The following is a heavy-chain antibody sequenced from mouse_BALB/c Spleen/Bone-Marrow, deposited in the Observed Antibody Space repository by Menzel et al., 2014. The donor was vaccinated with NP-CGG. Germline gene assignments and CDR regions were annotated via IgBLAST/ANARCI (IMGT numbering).Heavy chain of an antibody. V-gene: IGHV1-9*01. D-gene: IGHD4-1*01. Sequence: QVQLQQSGAELMKPGASVKISCKATGYTFSSYWIEWVKQRPGHGLEWIGEILPGSGSTNYNEKFKGKATFTADTSSKTAYMQLSSLTSEGSAVYYCARTGTDWYFDVWGAGTTVTVSS. J-gene: IGHJ1*01. CDR2: ILPGSGST. CDR3: ARTGTDWYFDV. CDR1: GYTFSSYW.